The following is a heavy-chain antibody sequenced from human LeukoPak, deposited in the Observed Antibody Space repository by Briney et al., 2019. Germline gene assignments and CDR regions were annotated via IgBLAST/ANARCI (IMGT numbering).Heavy chain of an antibody. J-gene: IGHJ4*02. CDR1: GGSFSSGYY. Sequence: SQTLSLTCTVSGGSFSSGYYWSWIRPPAGKGPEWIGRIYISGSTNYTPSLKSRVTISIDTSKNQFSLKLNSVTAADTAVYYCAREPAAGSGNYWGQGTLVTVSS. V-gene: IGHV4-61*02. D-gene: IGHD3-10*01. CDR2: IYISGST. CDR3: AREPAAGSGNY.